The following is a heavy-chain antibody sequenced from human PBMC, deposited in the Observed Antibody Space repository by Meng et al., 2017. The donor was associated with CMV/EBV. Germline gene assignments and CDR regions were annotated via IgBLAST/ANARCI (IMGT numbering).Heavy chain of an antibody. CDR2: INPNSGGT. J-gene: IGHJ6*02. CDR1: GYTFTGYY. CDR3: ARAWGGETRIGDYYGMDV. Sequence: ASVKVSCKASGYTFTGYYMHWVRQAPGQGLGWMGWINPNSGGTNYAQKFQGRVTMTRDTSISTAYMELSRLRSDDTAVYYCARAWGGETRIGDYYGMDVWGQGTTVTVSS. D-gene: IGHD3-10*01. V-gene: IGHV1-2*02.